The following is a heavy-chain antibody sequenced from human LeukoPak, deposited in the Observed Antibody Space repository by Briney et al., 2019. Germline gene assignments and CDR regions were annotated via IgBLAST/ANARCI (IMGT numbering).Heavy chain of an antibody. CDR1: GFTFSSYG. D-gene: IGHD6-13*01. CDR3: AKDQYSSSWYGGYYYYYYGMDV. V-gene: IGHV3-30*18. Sequence: GGSLRLSCAASGFTFSSYGMRWVRQAPGKGLEWVAVIFYDGSNKYYADSVKGRFTISRDNSKNTLYLQMNSVRAEDRGVYYCAKDQYSSSWYGGYYYYYYGMDVWGKGTMVTVSS. J-gene: IGHJ6*04. CDR2: IFYDGSNK.